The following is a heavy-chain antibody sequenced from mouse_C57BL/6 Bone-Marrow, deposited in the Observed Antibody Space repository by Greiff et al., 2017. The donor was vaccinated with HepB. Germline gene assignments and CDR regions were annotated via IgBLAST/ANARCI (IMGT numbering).Heavy chain of an antibody. CDR2: INPSSGYT. CDR3: ARWESPYFDV. D-gene: IGHD4-1*01. J-gene: IGHJ1*03. Sequence: QVQLQQSGAELAKPGASVKLSCKASGYTFTSYWMHWVKQRPGQGLEWIGYINPSSGYTKYNQKFKDKATVTADKSSSTAYMQLSSLTYEESAVYYCARWESPYFDVGGTGTTVTVSA. V-gene: IGHV1-7*01. CDR1: GYTFTSYW.